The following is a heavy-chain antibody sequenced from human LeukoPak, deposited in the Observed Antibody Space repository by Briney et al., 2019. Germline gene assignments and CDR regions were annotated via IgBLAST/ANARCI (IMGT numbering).Heavy chain of an antibody. J-gene: IGHJ6*03. CDR1: GFTFDDYG. CDR3: AGTGLLWFGELSSDYYMDV. D-gene: IGHD3-10*01. Sequence: GGSLRLSCAASGFTFDDYGMSWVRQAPGKGLEWVSGINWNGGSTGYADSVKGRFTISRDNAKNSLYLQMNSLRAEDTAVYYCAGTGLLWFGELSSDYYMDVWGKGTTVTISS. CDR2: INWNGGST. V-gene: IGHV3-20*04.